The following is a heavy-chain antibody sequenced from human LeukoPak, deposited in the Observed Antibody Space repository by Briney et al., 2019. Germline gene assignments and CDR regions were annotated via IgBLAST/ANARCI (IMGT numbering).Heavy chain of an antibody. CDR1: GYSFSSCW. CDR3: ARRVFSSSWYYFDF. D-gene: IGHD6-13*01. Sequence: GESLKISCKGSGYSFSSCWIGWVRQMPGKGLEWMGIIYPGDSDTRYSPSFQGQVTISADKSISTAHLQWSSLKASDTAIYYCARRVFSSSWYYFDFWGQGTLVTVSS. J-gene: IGHJ4*02. V-gene: IGHV5-51*01. CDR2: IYPGDSDT.